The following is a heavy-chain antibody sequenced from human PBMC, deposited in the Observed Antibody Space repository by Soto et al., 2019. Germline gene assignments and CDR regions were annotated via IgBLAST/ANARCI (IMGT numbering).Heavy chain of an antibody. CDR3: AVAVAGPTAIGY. V-gene: IGHV3-74*01. CDR2: INSDGSRT. J-gene: IGHJ4*02. Sequence: EVQLVESGGGLVQPGGSLRLSCAASGFTFSSYWMHWVRQAPGKGLVWVSRINSDGSRTSYADSVKGRFTISRDNAKNALELQMNSLRAEDRAVYYCAVAVAGPTAIGYWGQGTLVTVSS. D-gene: IGHD6-19*01. CDR1: GFTFSSYW.